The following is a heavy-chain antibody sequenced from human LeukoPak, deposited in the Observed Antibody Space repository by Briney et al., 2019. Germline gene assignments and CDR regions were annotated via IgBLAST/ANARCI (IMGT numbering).Heavy chain of an antibody. V-gene: IGHV4-59*08. CDR2: IYYSGST. J-gene: IGHJ3*02. CDR1: GGSISSYY. Sequence: SETLSLTCTVSGGSISSYYWSWIRQPPGKGLEWIGYIYYSGSTNYNLSLKSRVTISVDTSKNQFSLKLSSVTAADTAVYYCARRPGWVTYYDSSGYFDDAFDIWGQGTMVTVSS. CDR3: ARRPGWVTYYDSSGYFDDAFDI. D-gene: IGHD3-22*01.